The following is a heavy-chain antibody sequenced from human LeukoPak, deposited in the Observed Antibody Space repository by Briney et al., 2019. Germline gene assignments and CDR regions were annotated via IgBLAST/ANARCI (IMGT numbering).Heavy chain of an antibody. CDR2: LWYDGSKE. CDR3: ARDNRGGTLDY. J-gene: IGHJ4*02. D-gene: IGHD1-1*01. Sequence: GGSLRLSCAASGFTFSSYGMHWVRQAPGRGLEWVAVLWYDGSKEHCADSVKGRFTLSRDNARNTLYLQMNSLRAEDTAVYYCARDNRGGTLDYWGQGTLVTVSS. V-gene: IGHV3-33*01. CDR1: GFTFSSYG.